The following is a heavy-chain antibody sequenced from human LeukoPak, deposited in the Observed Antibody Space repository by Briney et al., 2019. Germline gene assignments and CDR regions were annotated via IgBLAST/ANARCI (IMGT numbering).Heavy chain of an antibody. CDR3: ATVKEGA. CDR1: GGSISSSSYY. J-gene: IGHJ5*02. V-gene: IGHV4-39*01. CDR2: IYYSGST. D-gene: IGHD3-16*01. Sequence: PSETLSLTCTVSGGSISSSSYYWGWIRQPPGKGLEWIGSIYYSGSTHYNPSLKSRATISVDTSNNQFSLKLSSVTAADTALYYCATVKEGAWGQGTLVTVSS.